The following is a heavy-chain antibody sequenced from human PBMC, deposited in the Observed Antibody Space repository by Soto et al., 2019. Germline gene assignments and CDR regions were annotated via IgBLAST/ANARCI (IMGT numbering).Heavy chain of an antibody. CDR2: ISKDGTNI. V-gene: IGHV3-30*03. Sequence: QVQLVESGGDVVQPGRSLRLSCVVSQFTFSSYGMHWVRQAPGKGLEWVAAISKDGTNIYYADSVKGRFTISRDNSKNTLFLQMNSLRAEDTGLYYCAPGMGGCKFDDWGQGTLVTVSS. D-gene: IGHD6-19*01. J-gene: IGHJ4*02. CDR3: APGMGGCKFDD. CDR1: QFTFSSYG.